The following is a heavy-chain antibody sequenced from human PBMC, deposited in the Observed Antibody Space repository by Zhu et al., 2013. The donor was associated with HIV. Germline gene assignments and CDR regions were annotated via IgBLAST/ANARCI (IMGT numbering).Heavy chain of an antibody. V-gene: IGHV1-2*02. J-gene: IGHJ4*02. D-gene: IGHD3-3*01. CDR1: GYAFVGYY. CDR2: INPDSGDT. Sequence: QEKLVQSGTEVKKPGASVRVSCKSSGYAFVGYYVHWVRQAPGQGFEWMGWINPDSGDTDYAQKFLGRVSITRDTSIGTAFMEVRRLTSDDTAVYYCARSLGLTFGVVVWGQGTLVTVSS. CDR3: ARSLGLTFGVVV.